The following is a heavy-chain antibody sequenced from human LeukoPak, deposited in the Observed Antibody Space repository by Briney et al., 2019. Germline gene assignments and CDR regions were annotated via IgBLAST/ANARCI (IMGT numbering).Heavy chain of an antibody. Sequence: ASVKVSCKASGYTFTSYDINWVGQATGQGVEWMGWMNPNSGKAGYEQKFQGRVTMTRNTSRTTAYMELSSLRSEDTAVYYCARGTYSSSTRDYWGQGTLVTVSS. D-gene: IGHD6-13*01. CDR1: GYTFTSYD. J-gene: IGHJ4*02. CDR2: MNPNSGKA. V-gene: IGHV1-8*01. CDR3: ARGTYSSSTRDY.